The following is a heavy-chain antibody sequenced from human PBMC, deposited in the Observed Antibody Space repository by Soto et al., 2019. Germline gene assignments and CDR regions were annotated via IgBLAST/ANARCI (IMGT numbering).Heavy chain of an antibody. J-gene: IGHJ4*02. D-gene: IGHD1-7*01. CDR3: AHRLTLNSDWTYGRFDY. Sequence: QITLKESGPTLVKPTQTLTLTCTFSGFSLTTSGVGVGWIRQPPGKALEWLALIYWDDDKRYCPSLKSRLHVPKDTSKNQVVLTMTNMDPVDTATYFCAHRLTLNSDWTYGRFDYWGQGTLVTVSS. V-gene: IGHV2-5*02. CDR1: GFSLTTSGVG. CDR2: IYWDDDK.